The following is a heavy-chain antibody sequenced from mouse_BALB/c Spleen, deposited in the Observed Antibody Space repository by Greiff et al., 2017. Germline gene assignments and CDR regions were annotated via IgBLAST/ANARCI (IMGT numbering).Heavy chain of an antibody. CDR3: ARWLLGYYAMDY. D-gene: IGHD2-3*01. J-gene: IGHJ4*01. Sequence: VQLQQSGAELARPGASVKLSCKASGYTFTDYYINWVKQRTGQGLEWIGEIYPGSGNTYYNEKFKGKATLTAAKSSSTAYMQLSSLTSEDSAVYFCARWLLGYYAMDYWGQGTSVTVSS. CDR2: IYPGSGNT. V-gene: IGHV1-77*01. CDR1: GYTFTDYY.